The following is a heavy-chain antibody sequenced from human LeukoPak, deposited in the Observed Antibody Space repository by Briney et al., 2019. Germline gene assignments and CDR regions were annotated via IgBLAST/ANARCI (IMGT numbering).Heavy chain of an antibody. CDR2: IKQDGSEK. CDR3: ARDQYDILTGYHDY. D-gene: IGHD3-9*01. Sequence: GGSLRLSCAASGFTFSSYWMSWVRQAPGKGLEWVANIKQDGSEKYYVDSVKGRFTISRDNAKNSLYLQMNSPRAEDTAVYYCARDQYDILTGYHDYWGQGTLVTVSS. V-gene: IGHV3-7*01. CDR1: GFTFSSYW. J-gene: IGHJ4*02.